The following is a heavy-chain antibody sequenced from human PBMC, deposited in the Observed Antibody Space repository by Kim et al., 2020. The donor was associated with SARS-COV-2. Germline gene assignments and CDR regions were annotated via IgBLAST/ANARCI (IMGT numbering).Heavy chain of an antibody. V-gene: IGHV3-11*01. CDR3: ARVGDFITIFGVVENWFDP. CDR1: GFTFSDYY. D-gene: IGHD3-3*01. J-gene: IGHJ5*02. Sequence: GGSLRLSCAASGFTFSDYYMSWIRQAPGKGLEWVSYISSSGSTIYYADSVKGRFTISRDNAKNSLYLQMNSLRAEDTAVYYCARVGDFITIFGVVENWFDPWGQGTLVTVSS. CDR2: ISSSGSTI.